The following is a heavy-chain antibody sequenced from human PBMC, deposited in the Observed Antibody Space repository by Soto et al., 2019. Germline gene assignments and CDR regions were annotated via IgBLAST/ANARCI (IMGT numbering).Heavy chain of an antibody. J-gene: IGHJ6*02. CDR2: IKSKTDGGTT. Sequence: NPGGSLRLSCAASGFTFTYAWMTWVRQAPGKGLEWVGRIKSKTDGGTTDYAAPVKGRFTISRDDSKNSLYLQMNSLKTEDTAVYYCTADPYSCITGTTCGMDVWGPGTTVTVSS. V-gene: IGHV3-15*01. CDR1: GFTFTYAW. CDR3: TADPYSCITGTTCGMDV. D-gene: IGHD1-7*01.